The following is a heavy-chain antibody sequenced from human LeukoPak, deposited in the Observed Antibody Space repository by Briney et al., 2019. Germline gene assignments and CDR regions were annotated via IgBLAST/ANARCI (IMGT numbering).Heavy chain of an antibody. J-gene: IGHJ6*03. CDR3: ARGQWELLLDYYYYMDV. CDR2: ISGSGGST. D-gene: IGHD1-26*01. Sequence: GGSLRLSCAASGFTFSSYAMSWVRQAPGKGLEWVSAISGSGGSTYYADSVKGRFTISRDNSKNTLYLQMNSLRAEDTAVYYCARGQWELLLDYYYYMDVWGKGTTVTVSS. CDR1: GFTFSSYA. V-gene: IGHV3-23*01.